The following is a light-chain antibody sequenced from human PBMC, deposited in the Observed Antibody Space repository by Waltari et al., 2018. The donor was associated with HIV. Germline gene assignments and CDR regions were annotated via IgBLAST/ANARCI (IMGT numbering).Light chain of an antibody. CDR2: DVS. V-gene: IGLV2-11*01. CDR1: SSDIGGYKY. Sequence: QSALTQPRSVSGSPGQSVTISCTGTSSDIGGYKYVSWYQQHPGKAPKLMIYDVSKRPSGVPDRFSGSKSGNTASLTISGLQAEDEADYYCCSYAGRYVYVFGTGTKVTVL. J-gene: IGLJ1*01. CDR3: CSYAGRYVYV.